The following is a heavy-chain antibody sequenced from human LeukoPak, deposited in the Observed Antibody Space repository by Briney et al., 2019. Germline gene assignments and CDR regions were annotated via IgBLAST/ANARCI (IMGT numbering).Heavy chain of an antibody. CDR3: ARSMATVSPFDY. Sequence: SVKVSCKASGGTFSSYAISWVRQAPGQGLEWMGGIIPIFGTANYAQKFQGRVTITADESTSTAYMELSSLRSEDTAVYYCARSMATVSPFDYWGQGTLVTVSS. V-gene: IGHV1-69*13. CDR1: GGTFSSYA. CDR2: IIPIFGTA. J-gene: IGHJ4*02. D-gene: IGHD5-24*01.